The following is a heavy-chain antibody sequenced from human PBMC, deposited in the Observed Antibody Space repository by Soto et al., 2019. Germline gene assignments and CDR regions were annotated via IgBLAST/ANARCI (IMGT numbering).Heavy chain of an antibody. CDR2: IWYDGSNK. V-gene: IGHV3-33*01. CDR1: GFTFSSYG. CDR3: ARDRLRGGFDP. Sequence: QVQLVESGGGVVQPGRSLRLSCAASGFTFSSYGMHWVRQAPGKGLEWVAVIWYDGSNKYYADSVKGRFTISRDNPKNTLYLQMNSLRAEDTAVYYCARDRLRGGFDPWGQGTLVTVSS. J-gene: IGHJ5*02.